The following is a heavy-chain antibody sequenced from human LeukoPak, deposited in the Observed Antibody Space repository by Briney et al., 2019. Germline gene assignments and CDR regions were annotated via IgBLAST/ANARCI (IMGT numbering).Heavy chain of an antibody. Sequence: GASVKVSCKASGGTFSSYAISWVRQAPGQGLEWMGGIIPIFGTANYAQKFQGRVTITADESTSTAYMELSSLRSEDTAVYYCARVPTLGHNWFDPWGQGTLVTVSS. J-gene: IGHJ5*02. CDR3: ARVPTLGHNWFDP. V-gene: IGHV1-69*13. D-gene: IGHD3-16*01. CDR1: GGTFSSYA. CDR2: IIPIFGTA.